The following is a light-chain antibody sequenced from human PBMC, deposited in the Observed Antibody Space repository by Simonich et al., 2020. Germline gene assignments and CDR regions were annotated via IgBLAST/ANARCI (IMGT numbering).Light chain of an antibody. Sequence: IVMTQSPLFLPVTPGGPASISCRSSQSLLHSNGYNYLDWYLQKPGQSPQLLIYLGSNRASGVPDRFSGSGSGTDFTLKISRVEAEDVGVYYCMQALQTPYTFGQGTKLEIK. CDR1: QSLLHSNGYNY. CDR3: MQALQTPYT. J-gene: IGKJ2*01. V-gene: IGKV2-28*01. CDR2: LGS.